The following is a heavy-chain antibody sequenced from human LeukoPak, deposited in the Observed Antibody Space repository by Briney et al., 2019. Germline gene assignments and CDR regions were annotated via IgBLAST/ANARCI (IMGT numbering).Heavy chain of an antibody. J-gene: IGHJ5*02. Sequence: PSQTLSLTCAVSGDSISSGGYWWSWIRQHPGKGPEWIGYISYGGNTYYNPSPKSRVTISVDTSKNQFSLKLSSVTAADTAVYYCARERGLEITMVRGVHEYNWFDPWGQGTLVTVSS. CDR1: GDSISSGGYW. V-gene: IGHV4-30-2*05. CDR2: ISYGGNT. D-gene: IGHD3-10*01. CDR3: ARERGLEITMVRGVHEYNWFDP.